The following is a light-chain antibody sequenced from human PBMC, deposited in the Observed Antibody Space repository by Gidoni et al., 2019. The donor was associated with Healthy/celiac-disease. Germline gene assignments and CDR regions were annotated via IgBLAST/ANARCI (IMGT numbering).Light chain of an antibody. CDR1: QSVSSSY. V-gene: IGKV3-20*01. Sequence: DIVLTQSPGTLSLSPGERSTLSCRPSQSVSSSYLAWYQQKPGQAPRLLIYGASSRATGIPDRFSGSGSGTDFTLTISRLEPEDCAVYYCQQYGSSPRTFGQGTKVEIK. J-gene: IGKJ1*01. CDR2: GAS. CDR3: QQYGSSPRT.